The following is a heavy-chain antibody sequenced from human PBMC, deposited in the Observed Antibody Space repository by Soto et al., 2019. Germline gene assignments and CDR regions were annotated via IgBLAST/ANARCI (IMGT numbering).Heavy chain of an antibody. CDR2: INSGGST. CDR3: AREVFCSSSSCQVRYGMDV. D-gene: IGHD2-2*01. Sequence: GGSLRLSCAPSGFTVSSHYMSWVRQAPGKGLEWVSVINSGGSTYYADSVKGRFTISRDHSRNTLYLPMNSLRVEDTAVYYCAREVFCSSSSCQVRYGMDVWGQGTTVTVSS. J-gene: IGHJ6*02. CDR1: GFTVSSHY. V-gene: IGHV3-53*01.